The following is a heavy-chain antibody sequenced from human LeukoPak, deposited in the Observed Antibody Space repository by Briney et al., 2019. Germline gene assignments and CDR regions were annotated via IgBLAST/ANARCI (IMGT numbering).Heavy chain of an antibody. D-gene: IGHD2-15*01. V-gene: IGHV1-8*03. CDR2: MNPNSGNT. CDR1: GYTFTSYD. CDR3: ARSIGYCSGGSCYPLDAFDI. Sequence: ASVKVSCKASGYTFTSYDINWVRQATGQGLEWMGWMNPNSGNTGYAQKFQGRVTITRNTSISTAYMELSSLRSEDTAVYFCARSIGYCSGGSCYPLDAFDIWGQGTMVTVSS. J-gene: IGHJ3*02.